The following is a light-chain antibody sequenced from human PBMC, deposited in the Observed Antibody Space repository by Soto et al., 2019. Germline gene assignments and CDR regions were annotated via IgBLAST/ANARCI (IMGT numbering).Light chain of an antibody. Sequence: EIVLTQSPATLSLSPWERATLSCRASQSVSSYLAWYQQKPGQAPRLLIYGASSRATGIPDRFSGSGSGTDFTLTISRLEPEDFAVYYCQQYVSPPITFGQGTRLEIK. CDR1: QSVSSY. J-gene: IGKJ5*01. V-gene: IGKV3-20*01. CDR3: QQYVSPPIT. CDR2: GAS.